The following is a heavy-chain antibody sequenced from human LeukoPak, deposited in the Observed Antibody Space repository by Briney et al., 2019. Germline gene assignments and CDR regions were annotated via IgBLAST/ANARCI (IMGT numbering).Heavy chain of an antibody. CDR2: IYSSGST. Sequence: KSSETLSLTCTVSGYSISSGYYWGWIRQPPGKGLEWIGSIYSSGSTYYNPSLKSRVTISVDTSKNQFSLKLSSVTAADTAVYYCARDPRKVGDYVDYWGQGTLVTVSS. D-gene: IGHD2-15*01. J-gene: IGHJ4*02. CDR1: GYSISSGYY. CDR3: ARDPRKVGDYVDY. V-gene: IGHV4-38-2*02.